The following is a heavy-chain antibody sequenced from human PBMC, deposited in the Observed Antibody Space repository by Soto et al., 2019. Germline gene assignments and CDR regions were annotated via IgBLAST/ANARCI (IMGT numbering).Heavy chain of an antibody. CDR2: INPDDSDT. D-gene: IGHD4-17*01. CDR1: GFTFSSYA. Sequence: PGGSLRLSCAASGFTFSSYAMSWVRQMPGKGLEWMGIINPDDSDTRYGPSFQGQVTISADKSINTAYLQWSSLKASDTAIYYCMRSYGDSYYFYYGMDVWGQGTTVTVSS. CDR3: MRSYGDSYYFYYGMDV. J-gene: IGHJ6*02. V-gene: IGHV5-51*01.